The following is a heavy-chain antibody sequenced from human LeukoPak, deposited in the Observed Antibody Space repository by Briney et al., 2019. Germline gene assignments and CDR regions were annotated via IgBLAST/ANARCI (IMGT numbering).Heavy chain of an antibody. Sequence: PGGSLRLSCAASGFIFSSHDMNWVRQAPGKGLEWVSYISTSSRIYYADSVKGRFTISRGNAKNSLYLQMHSLRDEDTALYYCARDVRGNSFSDYWGQGTLVTVSS. CDR1: GFIFSSHD. CDR2: ISTSSRI. V-gene: IGHV3-48*02. CDR3: ARDVRGNSFSDY. D-gene: IGHD4-23*01. J-gene: IGHJ4*02.